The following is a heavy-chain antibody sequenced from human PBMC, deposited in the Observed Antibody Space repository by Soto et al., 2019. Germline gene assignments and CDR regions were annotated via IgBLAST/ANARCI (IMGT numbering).Heavy chain of an antibody. Sequence: SETLSLTCTVSGGSISSYYWIWIRQPPGKGLEWVGYIYYSGRTNYNPSLNSRVTISVDTPKNQSSLTLSSVTAADPAVYYCPGVRWGNGDNFHLYSWGRGDPVPVSS. CDR1: GGSISSYY. CDR3: PGVRWGNGDNFHLYS. J-gene: IGHJ4*02. CDR2: IYYSGRT. V-gene: IGHV4-59*01. D-gene: IGHD4-17*01.